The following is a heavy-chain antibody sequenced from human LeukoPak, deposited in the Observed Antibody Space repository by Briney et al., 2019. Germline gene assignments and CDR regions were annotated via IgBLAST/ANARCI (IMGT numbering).Heavy chain of an antibody. V-gene: IGHV3-23*01. D-gene: IGHD2-2*01. CDR3: AKVEARSAAADAFDI. J-gene: IGHJ3*02. Sequence: GGSLRLSCAASGFAFSSYAMSWVRQAPGKGREWVSAISGSGGSTYYADSVKGRFTISRDNSKNTLYLQMNSLRAEDTAVYYCAKVEARSAAADAFDIWGQGTMVTVSS. CDR2: ISGSGGST. CDR1: GFAFSSYA.